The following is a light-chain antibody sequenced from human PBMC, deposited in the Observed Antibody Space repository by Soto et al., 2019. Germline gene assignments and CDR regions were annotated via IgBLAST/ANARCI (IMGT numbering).Light chain of an antibody. V-gene: IGKV1-39*01. CDR3: PQTYNTPLT. CDR2: AAS. J-gene: IGKJ4*01. CDR1: QSIGKY. Sequence: DIQMTQSPSSLSASVGDRVTITCRASQSIGKYLSWFQQTPGNAPKLLIYAASGLQSGVPSRFSGSGSGTDFTLTINSLQREDFATYYCPQTYNTPLTSGGGTKVDIK.